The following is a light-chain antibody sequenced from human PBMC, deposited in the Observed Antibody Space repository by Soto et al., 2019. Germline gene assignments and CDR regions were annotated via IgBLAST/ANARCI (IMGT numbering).Light chain of an antibody. Sequence: QSVLTQPPSASGTPGQRVTISCSGSSSNIGSNTVNWYQQLPGTAPKVLIYNNNQRPSGVPDRFSGSKSGTSASLAIRGLQSEDEADYYCATWDDSLNGQVVFGGGTKLTVL. CDR2: NNN. V-gene: IGLV1-44*01. J-gene: IGLJ2*01. CDR3: ATWDDSLNGQVV. CDR1: SSNIGSNT.